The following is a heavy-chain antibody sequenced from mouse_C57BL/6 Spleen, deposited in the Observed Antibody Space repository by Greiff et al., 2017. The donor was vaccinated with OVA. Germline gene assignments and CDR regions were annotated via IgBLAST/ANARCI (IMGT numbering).Heavy chain of an antibody. CDR2: ISDGGSYT. CDR1: GFTFSSYA. V-gene: IGHV5-4*03. J-gene: IGHJ3*01. Sequence: EVMLVESGGGLVKPGGSLKLSCAASGFTFSSYAMSWVRQTPEKRLEWVATISDGGSYTYYPDNVKGRFTISRDNAKNNLYLQMSHLKSEDTAMYYCARVTTVVEPYWGQGTLVTVSA. D-gene: IGHD1-1*01. CDR3: ARVTTVVEPY.